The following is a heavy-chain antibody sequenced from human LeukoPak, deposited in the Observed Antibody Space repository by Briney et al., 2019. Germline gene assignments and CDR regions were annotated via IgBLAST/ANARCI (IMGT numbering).Heavy chain of an antibody. CDR3: ARAPSEVGGYYPEYFRH. Sequence: GGSLRLSCEASGFTFSRYRTHWVRQAPGKGLVWVSRIKSDGKTNYADSVKGRFTISRDNAKNTVSLQMNSLRADDTGVYYCARAPSEVGGYYPEYFRHWGQGTLVTVSS. CDR1: GFTFSRYR. V-gene: IGHV3-74*01. J-gene: IGHJ1*01. CDR2: IKSDGKT. D-gene: IGHD3-3*01.